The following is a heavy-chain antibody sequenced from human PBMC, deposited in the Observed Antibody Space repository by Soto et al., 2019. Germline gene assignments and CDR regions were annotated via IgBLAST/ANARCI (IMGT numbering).Heavy chain of an antibody. J-gene: IGHJ4*02. CDR1: GFTFSSYA. D-gene: IGHD3-9*01. Sequence: PGGSLRLSCAASGFTFSSYAMTWVRQAPGKGLVWVSGMSGSGASTYFADSVKGRFTISRDNSKNTLYLQMNSLGAEDTALYYCAKGSQDVVTGYLYFDYWGQGTLVTVSS. CDR3: AKGSQDVVTGYLYFDY. V-gene: IGHV3-23*01. CDR2: MSGSGAST.